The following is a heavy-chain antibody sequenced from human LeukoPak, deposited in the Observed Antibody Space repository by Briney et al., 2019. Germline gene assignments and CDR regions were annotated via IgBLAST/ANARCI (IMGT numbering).Heavy chain of an antibody. CDR2: IYYSGST. Sequence: SETLSLTCTVSGGSISSYYWSWIRQPPGKGLEWIGYIYYSGSTNYNPSLKSRVTISVDTSKNQFSLKLSSVTAADTAVYYCARVPHYVILTGYYWNAFDSWAQGTMVTVSS. CDR3: ARVPHYVILTGYYWNAFDS. J-gene: IGHJ3*02. D-gene: IGHD3-9*01. CDR1: GGSISSYY. V-gene: IGHV4-59*01.